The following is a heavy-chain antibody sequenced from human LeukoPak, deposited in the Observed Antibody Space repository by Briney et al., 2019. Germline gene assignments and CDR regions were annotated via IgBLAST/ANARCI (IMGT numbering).Heavy chain of an antibody. D-gene: IGHD3-10*01. J-gene: IGHJ4*02. CDR1: GGSIGSHC. Sequence: SETLSLTCTVSGGSIGSHCYNWVRQPPEKGLEWIGCVYYSGSTNYNPSLKSRSVDTSQNQFSLNLNSVTAADTAVYYCARGVRLWSQGTLVTVSS. CDR3: ARGVRL. CDR2: VYYSGST. V-gene: IGHV4-59*11.